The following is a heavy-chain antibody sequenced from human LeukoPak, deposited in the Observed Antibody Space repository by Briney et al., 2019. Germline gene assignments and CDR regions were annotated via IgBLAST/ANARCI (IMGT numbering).Heavy chain of an antibody. Sequence: QPGGSLRLSCAASGFTFSSYLVHWVRQAPGKGLVWVSRINTDGSSTSYADSVKGRFTISRDNAKNTLYLQMNSLRAEDTAVYYCASGLHYGGNSTRANWFDPWGQGTLVTVSS. J-gene: IGHJ5*02. CDR3: ASGLHYGGNSTRANWFDP. CDR1: GFTFSSYL. V-gene: IGHV3-74*01. D-gene: IGHD4-23*01. CDR2: INTDGSST.